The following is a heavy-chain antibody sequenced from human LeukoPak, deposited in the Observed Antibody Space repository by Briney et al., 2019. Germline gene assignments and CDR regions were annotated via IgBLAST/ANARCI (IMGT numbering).Heavy chain of an antibody. J-gene: IGHJ4*02. D-gene: IGHD3-10*01. CDR3: ARDNYGSGSYSWSKRLDY. Sequence: GGSLRLSCAASGFTFNSYSMNWVRQAPGKGLEWVSYISSTSSTIYYTESVKGRFTISRDNAKNSLYLQMNSLRAEDTAVYYCARDNYGSGSYSWSKRLDYWGQGTLVTVSS. CDR1: GFTFNSYS. CDR2: ISSTSSTI. V-gene: IGHV3-48*01.